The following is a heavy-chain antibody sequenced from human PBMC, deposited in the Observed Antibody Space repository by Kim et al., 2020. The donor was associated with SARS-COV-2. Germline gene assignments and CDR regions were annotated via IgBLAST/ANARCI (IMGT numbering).Heavy chain of an antibody. V-gene: IGHV3-9*01. CDR1: GFTFDDYA. D-gene: IGHD3-9*01. CDR2: ISWNSGSI. CDR3: AKDLYYDILTGRDYYFDY. Sequence: GGSLRLSCAASGFTFDDYAMHWVRQAPGKGLEWVSGISWNSGSIGYADSVKGRFTISRDNAKNSLYLQMNSLRAEDTALYYCAKDLYYDILTGRDYYFDYWGQGTLGTGCS. J-gene: IGHJ4*02.